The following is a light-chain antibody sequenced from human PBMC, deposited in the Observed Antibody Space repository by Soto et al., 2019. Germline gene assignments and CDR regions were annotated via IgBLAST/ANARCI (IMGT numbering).Light chain of an antibody. J-gene: IGKJ5*01. V-gene: IGKV1-39*01. CDR2: AAS. Sequence: DIQMTQSPSSLSSSVGDIFTITCGSGQSISSYLNWYQQKPGKAPKLLIYAASSLQSGVPSRFSGSGSGTDFTLTVSSLEPEDFALYYCQQRSNWPPEITFGQGTRLEIK. CDR1: QSISSY. CDR3: QQRSNWPPEIT.